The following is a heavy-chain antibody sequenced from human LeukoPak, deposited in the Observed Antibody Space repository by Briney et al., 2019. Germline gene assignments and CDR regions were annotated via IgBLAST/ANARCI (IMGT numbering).Heavy chain of an antibody. CDR1: EFTFSIYS. CDR3: ARVKGASTTTAYYFDY. D-gene: IGHD1-14*01. J-gene: IGHJ4*02. CDR2: ITSSSCYI. V-gene: IGHV3-21*01. Sequence: GGSLRLSCAASEFTFSIYSMSWVRQAPGKGLEWVSSITSSSCYIYYADSVKGRFTISRDNAKNSLYLQMNSLRAEDTAVYYCARVKGASTTTAYYFDYWGQGTLVTVSS.